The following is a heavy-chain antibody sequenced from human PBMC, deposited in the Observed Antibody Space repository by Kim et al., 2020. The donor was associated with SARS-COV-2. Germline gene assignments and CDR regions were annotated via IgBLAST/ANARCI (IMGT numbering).Heavy chain of an antibody. Sequence: SETLSLTCTVSGGSISRTSHYWGWIRQPPGKGLEWIGSISFSGTTYYKASIRSRVTTSVDTSKTQFSLKLTSVTAADTAVYYCARHGVRGGTTIKYYFDYWGQGTLVTVSS. D-gene: IGHD1-1*01. CDR3: ARHGVRGGTTIKYYFDY. V-gene: IGHV4-39*01. J-gene: IGHJ4*02. CDR1: GGSISRTSHY. CDR2: ISFSGTT.